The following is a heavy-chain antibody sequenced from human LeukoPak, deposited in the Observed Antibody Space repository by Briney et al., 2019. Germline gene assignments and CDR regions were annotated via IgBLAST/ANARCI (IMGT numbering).Heavy chain of an antibody. V-gene: IGHV4-59*11. Sequence: SETQSLTCTVCGDSISSQYWSGLRQPPGKGLEWIGYIYYSGSTNYNPSLKSRVTISVDTSKNQFSLKLSSVTAADTAVYYGARVGYCSSTSCPEDSYYGMDLWGEETTVTVSS. J-gene: IGHJ6*04. CDR3: ARVGYCSSTSCPEDSYYGMDL. CDR1: GDSISSQY. CDR2: IYYSGST. D-gene: IGHD2-2*01.